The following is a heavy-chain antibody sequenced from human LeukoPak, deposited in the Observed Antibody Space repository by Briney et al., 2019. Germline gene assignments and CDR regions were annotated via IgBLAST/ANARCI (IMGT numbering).Heavy chain of an antibody. D-gene: IGHD3-10*01. CDR3: ARGRGRITMVRGVRGGMDV. CDR1: GGSFSGYY. CDR2: INHSGST. Sequence: PSETLSLTCAVYGGSFSGYYWSWIRQPPGKGLEWLGEINHSGSTNYNPSLKSRVTISVDTSKNQFSLKLSSVTAADTAAYYCARGRGRITMVRGVRGGMDVWGKGTTVTVSS. V-gene: IGHV4-34*01. J-gene: IGHJ6*04.